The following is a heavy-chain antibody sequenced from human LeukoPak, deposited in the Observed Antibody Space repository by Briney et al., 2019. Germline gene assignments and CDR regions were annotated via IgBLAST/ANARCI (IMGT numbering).Heavy chain of an antibody. CDR1: RFTFSSYA. CDR2: ISGSGGST. CDR3: AKDQDIVVVPAAIGFDY. V-gene: IGHV3-23*01. J-gene: IGHJ4*02. Sequence: PGGSLRLSCAASRFTFSSYAMSWVRQAPEKGLEWVSAISGSGGSTYYADSVKGRFTISRDNSKNTLYLQMNSLRAEDTAVYYCAKDQDIVVVPAAIGFDYWGQGTLVTVSS. D-gene: IGHD2-2*01.